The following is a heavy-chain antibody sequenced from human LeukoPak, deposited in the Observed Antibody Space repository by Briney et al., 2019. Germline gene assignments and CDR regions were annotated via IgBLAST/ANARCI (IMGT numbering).Heavy chain of an antibody. D-gene: IGHD3-22*01. CDR2: ISSSGSTI. CDR1: GFTFSSYE. CDR3: ARDDNSYYYAMDV. J-gene: IGHJ6*02. Sequence: SGGSLRLSCAASGFTFSSYEMYWVRQAPGKGLEWVSYISSSGSTIYYADSVKGRFTIPRDNAKNSLHLQMNSLRAEDTAVYYCARDDNSYYYAMDVWGQGTTVTVSS. V-gene: IGHV3-48*03.